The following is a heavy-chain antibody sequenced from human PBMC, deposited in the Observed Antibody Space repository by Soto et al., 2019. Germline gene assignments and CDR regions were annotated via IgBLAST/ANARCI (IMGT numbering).Heavy chain of an antibody. J-gene: IGHJ6*02. D-gene: IGHD6-6*01. CDR3: ARGQRSSSAIQYYDYYGMDV. V-gene: IGHV4-28*03. Sequence: PSETLSLTCAVSGYSISSSNWWGWIRQPPGKGLEWIGYIYDSGSTYYNPSPKSRVTMSVDTSKKLFSLKLSSVTAADTAVYYCARGQRSSSAIQYYDYYGMDVWGQGTTVTVSS. CDR2: IYDSGST. CDR1: GYSISSSNW.